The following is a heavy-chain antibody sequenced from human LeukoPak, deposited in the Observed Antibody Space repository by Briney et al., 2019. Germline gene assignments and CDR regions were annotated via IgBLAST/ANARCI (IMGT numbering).Heavy chain of an antibody. J-gene: IGHJ4*02. Sequence: PSETLSLTCAVSGGSISSSNWWSWVRQPPGKGLEWIGEIYHSGSTNYNPSLKSRVTISVDTSKNQFSLKLSSVTAADTAVYYCANWLPEPGYYYDSSGTPVDYWGQGTLVTVSS. CDR2: IYHSGST. V-gene: IGHV4-4*02. CDR1: GGSISSSNW. D-gene: IGHD3-22*01. CDR3: ANWLPEPGYYYDSSGTPVDY.